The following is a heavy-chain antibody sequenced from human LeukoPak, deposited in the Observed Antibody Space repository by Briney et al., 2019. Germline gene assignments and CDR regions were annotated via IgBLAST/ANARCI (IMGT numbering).Heavy chain of an antibody. CDR1: GGSISSSNFY. CDR2: VYYSGST. D-gene: IGHD3-10*01. Sequence: PSETLSLTCTVSGGSISSSNFYWGWIRQPPGKGLEWIGSVYYSGSTYSNPSLKSRVTISVDMSKNQFSLKLSSVTAADTAVYYCATSSSGSGSYPADYWGQGTLVTVSS. CDR3: ATSSSGSGSYPADY. V-gene: IGHV4-39*07. J-gene: IGHJ4*02.